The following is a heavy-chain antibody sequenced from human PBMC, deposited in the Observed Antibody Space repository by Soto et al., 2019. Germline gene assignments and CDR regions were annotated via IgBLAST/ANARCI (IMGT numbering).Heavy chain of an antibody. Sequence: SETLSLTCAVSGGSISSYYWSWIRQSPGRGLEWIGHIFNSGTIHYNPSLKSRVTMSVDSSKNQFSLKLSSVTAADTAVYYCARCSCWYYCHYAVDCRGPAITVTVSS. CDR1: GGSISSYY. V-gene: IGHV4-4*09. D-gene: IGHD6-13*01. J-gene: IGHJ6*02. CDR2: IFNSGTI. CDR3: ARCSCWYYCHYAVDC.